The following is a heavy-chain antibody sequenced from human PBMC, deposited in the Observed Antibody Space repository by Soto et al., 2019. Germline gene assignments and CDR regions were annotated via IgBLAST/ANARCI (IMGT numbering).Heavy chain of an antibody. CDR3: TTHSYSTMIVVRFEY. Sequence: HGGSLRLSCAASGYTCSNAWINWLRKAPGKGLEWVGRIKSKTDGGTTDFAAPVKGRFAISRDDSKNMVYLQMNSLKTEDTGIYYCTTHSYSTMIVVRFEYWGHGTLVTVSS. D-gene: IGHD3-22*01. CDR1: GYTCSNAW. J-gene: IGHJ4*01. V-gene: IGHV3-15*07. CDR2: IKSKTDGGTT.